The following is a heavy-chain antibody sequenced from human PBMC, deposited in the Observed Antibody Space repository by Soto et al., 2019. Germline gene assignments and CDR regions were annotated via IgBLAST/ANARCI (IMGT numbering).Heavy chain of an antibody. V-gene: IGHV3-74*01. D-gene: IGHD6-19*01. CDR1: GFTFRNYW. J-gene: IGHJ4*02. Sequence: EVQLVESGGGLVQPGGSLGLSCAASGFTFRNYWMHWVRQAPGEGLVWVSRINDGGGSTNYADSVQGRFTISRDNAANTLYLQMNNLRAEDTAVYYCARVEVAGGRCFDHWGQGALVTVSS. CDR3: ARVEVAGGRCFDH. CDR2: INDGGGST.